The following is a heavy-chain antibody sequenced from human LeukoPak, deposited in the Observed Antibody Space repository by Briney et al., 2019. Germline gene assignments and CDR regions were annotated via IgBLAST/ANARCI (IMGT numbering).Heavy chain of an antibody. V-gene: IGHV4-38-2*02. CDR3: ARHAVEAASRWFDP. CDR1: GSSIRTYTH. Sequence: PSETLSLTCTVSGSSIRTYTHWGWIRQPPGKGLEWIGSIHHTGKTYYNPSLKSRVTMSVDTSKKQFSLKLSSVTAADTAVYYCARHAVEAASRWFDPWGQGTLVTVSS. CDR2: IHHTGKT. D-gene: IGHD1-1*01. J-gene: IGHJ5*02.